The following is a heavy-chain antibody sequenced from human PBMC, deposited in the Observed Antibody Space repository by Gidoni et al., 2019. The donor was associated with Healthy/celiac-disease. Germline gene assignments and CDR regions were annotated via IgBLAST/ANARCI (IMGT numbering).Heavy chain of an antibody. CDR1: GGSISSGDYY. CDR3: ARGGGDSGGDAFDI. J-gene: IGHJ3*02. V-gene: IGHV4-30-4*01. D-gene: IGHD4-17*01. Sequence: QVQLQESGPGLVQPSQTLSLTCTVSGGSISSGDYYWSWIRQPPGKGLEWIGYIYYSGSTYYNPSLKSRVTISVDTSKNQFSLKLSSGTAADTAVYYCARGGGDSGGDAFDIWGQGTMVTVSS. CDR2: IYYSGST.